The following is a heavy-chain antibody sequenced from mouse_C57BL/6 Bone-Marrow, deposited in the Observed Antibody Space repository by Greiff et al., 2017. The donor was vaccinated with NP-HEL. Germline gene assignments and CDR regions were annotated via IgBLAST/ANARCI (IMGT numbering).Heavy chain of an antibody. D-gene: IGHD1-1*01. CDR3: TAPSITTGAWFAY. Sequence: EVMLVESGGGLVQPGGSMKLSCVASGFTFSNYWMNWVRQSPEKGLEWVAQIRLKSDNYATHYAESVKGRFTISRDDSKSSVYLQMNNLRAEDTGIYYCTAPSITTGAWFAYWGQGTLVTVSA. V-gene: IGHV6-3*01. CDR1: GFTFSNYW. CDR2: IRLKSDNYAT. J-gene: IGHJ3*01.